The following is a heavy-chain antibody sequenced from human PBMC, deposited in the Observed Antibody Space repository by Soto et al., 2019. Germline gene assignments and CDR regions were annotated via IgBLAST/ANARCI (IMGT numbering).Heavy chain of an antibody. Sequence: PGASVKVSCKASGYTFTSYAMHWVRQAPGQRLEWMGWINAGNGNTKYSQKFQGRVTITRDTSASTAYMELSSLRSEDTAVYYCAREWDPVVVVPAALNWFDPWGQGTLVTVSS. CDR2: INAGNGNT. CDR3: AREWDPVVVVPAALNWFDP. J-gene: IGHJ5*02. D-gene: IGHD2-2*01. V-gene: IGHV1-3*01. CDR1: GYTFTSYA.